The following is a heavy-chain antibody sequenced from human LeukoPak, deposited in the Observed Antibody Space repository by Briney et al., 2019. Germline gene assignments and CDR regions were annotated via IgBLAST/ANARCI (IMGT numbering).Heavy chain of an antibody. Sequence: ASVKVSCKASGYTFTGYYMHWVRQAPGQGLEWMGWINPNSGGTNYAQKFQGRVTMTRDTSISTAYMELSRLRSDDTDVYYCARVDDILTGSFDYWGQGTLVTVSS. CDR1: GYTFTGYY. J-gene: IGHJ4*02. D-gene: IGHD3-9*01. CDR2: INPNSGGT. V-gene: IGHV1-2*02. CDR3: ARVDDILTGSFDY.